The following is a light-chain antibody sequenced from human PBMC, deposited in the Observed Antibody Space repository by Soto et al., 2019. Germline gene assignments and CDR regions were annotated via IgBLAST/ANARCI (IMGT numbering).Light chain of an antibody. J-gene: IGLJ2*01. CDR1: SSDVGGYNF. V-gene: IGLV2-11*01. CDR3: CSYEDIYTFGI. CDR2: DVT. Sequence: QSALTQPRSVSASPGQSVTISCTGTSSDVGGYNFVSWYQQYSGKAPKLLIYDVTKRPSGVPDRFSGSKSGNTASLTISGLQAEDEADYYCCSYEDIYTFGIFGGGTKLTVL.